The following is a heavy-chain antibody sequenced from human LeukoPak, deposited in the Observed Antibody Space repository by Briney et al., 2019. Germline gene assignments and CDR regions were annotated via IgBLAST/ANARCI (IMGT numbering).Heavy chain of an antibody. J-gene: IGHJ6*02. V-gene: IGHV4-61*08. Sequence: SETLSLTCTVSGGSISSGGYYWSWIRQHPGKGLEWIGYIYYSGSTNYNPSLKSRVTISVDTSKNQFSLKLSSVTAADTAVYYCARLSVPAAIPLMNYYYYGMDVWGQGTTVTVSS. CDR2: IYYSGST. CDR1: GGSISSGGYY. D-gene: IGHD2-2*01. CDR3: ARLSVPAAIPLMNYYYYGMDV.